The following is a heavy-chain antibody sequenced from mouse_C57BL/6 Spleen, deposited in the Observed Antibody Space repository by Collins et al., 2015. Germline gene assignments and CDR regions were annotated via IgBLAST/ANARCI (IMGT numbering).Heavy chain of an antibody. CDR3: ARWLLKYFDV. CDR1: GYTFTGYG. D-gene: IGHD2-3*01. CDR2: IYPRSGNT. J-gene: IGHJ1*03. V-gene: IGHV1-81*01. Sequence: QVQLQQSGAELARPGASVKLSCKASGYTFTGYGISWVKQRTGQGLEWIGEIYPRSGNTYYNEKFKGKATLTADKSSSTAYMELRSLTSEDSAVYFCARWLLKYFDVWGTGTTVTVSS.